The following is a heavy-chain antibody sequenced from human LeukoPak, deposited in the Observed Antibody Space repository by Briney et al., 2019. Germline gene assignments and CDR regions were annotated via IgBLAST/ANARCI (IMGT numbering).Heavy chain of an antibody. V-gene: IGHV1-18*01. CDR1: GYTFTSYA. J-gene: IGHJ6*02. CDR2: ISAYNGNT. CDR3: AREVLEKWLVLYYYGMDV. D-gene: IGHD6-19*01. Sequence: ASVKVSCKASGYTFTSYAMNWVRQAPGQGLEWMGWISAYNGNTNYAQKLQGRVTMTTDTSTSTAYMELRSLRSDDTAVYYCAREVLEKWLVLYYYGMDVWGQGTTVTVSS.